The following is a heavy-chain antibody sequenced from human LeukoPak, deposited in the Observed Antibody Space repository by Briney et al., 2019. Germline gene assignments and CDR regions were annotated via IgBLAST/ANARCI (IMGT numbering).Heavy chain of an antibody. D-gene: IGHD2/OR15-2a*01. V-gene: IGHV3-43*02. CDR3: STWAFYHGLDV. CDR2: IHADGGRT. CDR1: GFAFADYA. Sequence: PGGSLRLSCAASGFAFADYAMHWVRHIPGKGLECVAHIHADGGRTFYADSVKGRFTVSRDNGKNSLFLQMDSLTSDDTALYYCSTWAFYHGLDVWGQGATVIVSS. J-gene: IGHJ6*02.